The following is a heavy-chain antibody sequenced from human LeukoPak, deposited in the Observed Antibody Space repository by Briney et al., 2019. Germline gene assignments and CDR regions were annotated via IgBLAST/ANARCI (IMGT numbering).Heavy chain of an antibody. D-gene: IGHD3-22*01. CDR2: IIPILGIA. CDR3: AREDYYDSHYYFDY. V-gene: IGHV1-69*04. J-gene: IGHJ4*02. CDR1: GGTFSSYA. Sequence: SVKVSCKASGGTFSSYAISWVRQVPGQGLEWMGRIIPILGIANYAQKFQGRVTITADKSTSTAYMELSSLRSEDTAVYYCAREDYYDSHYYFDYWGQGTLVTVSS.